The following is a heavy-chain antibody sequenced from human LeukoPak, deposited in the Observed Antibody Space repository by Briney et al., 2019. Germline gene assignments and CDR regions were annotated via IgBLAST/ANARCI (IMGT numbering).Heavy chain of an antibody. J-gene: IGHJ4*02. V-gene: IGHV3-30*04. CDR2: ISYDGSNK. CDR3: AREVGYYFDY. Sequence: SGRSLRLSCAASGFTFSSYAMHWVRQAPGKGLEWAAVISYDGSNKYYADSVKGRFTISRDNSKNTLYLQMNSLRAEDTAVYYCAREVGYYFDYWGQGTLVTVSS. CDR1: GFTFSSYA.